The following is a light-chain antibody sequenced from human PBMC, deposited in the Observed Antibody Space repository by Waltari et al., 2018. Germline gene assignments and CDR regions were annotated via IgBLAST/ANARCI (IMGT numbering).Light chain of an antibody. J-gene: IGKJ1*01. CDR3: EQHDGYPRT. Sequence: DIQLTQSPSFLSASVGDRVTITCRASQGIGSFLAWYQKNPGKAPKFLIYGASTLQDGVPSRFSGSGSGTDFTLTISGLQPDDSASYYCEQHDGYPRTFGQGTKVELK. CDR1: QGIGSF. CDR2: GAS. V-gene: IGKV1-9*01.